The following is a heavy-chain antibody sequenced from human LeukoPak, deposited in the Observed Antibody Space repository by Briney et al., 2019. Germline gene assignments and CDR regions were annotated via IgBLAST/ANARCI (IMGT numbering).Heavy chain of an antibody. CDR1: GFTFSSYA. Sequence: GGSLRLSCAGSGFTFSSYAMSWVRQAPGKGLEWVANIKEDGSEKYYVDSVKGRFTISKDNAQNSLFLRMNGLRVEDTAVYYCARDATRRFDYWGRGTLVTVSS. V-gene: IGHV3-7*01. CDR3: ARDATRRFDY. J-gene: IGHJ4*02. CDR2: IKEDGSEK.